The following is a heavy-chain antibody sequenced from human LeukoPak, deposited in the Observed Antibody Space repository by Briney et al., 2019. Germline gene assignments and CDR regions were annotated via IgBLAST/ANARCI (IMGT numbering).Heavy chain of an antibody. J-gene: IGHJ4*02. CDR2: FDPEDGER. CDR1: DYTLTELS. CDR3: ATRINLTRDY. D-gene: IGHD2-21*01. Sequence: ASVKVSCKVTDYTLTELSMHWVRQAPGKGLEWMGGFDPEDGERIYAQKFQGRVTMTEDTSTDTAYMELSSLRSEDTALYYCATRINLTRDYWGQGTLVTVSS. V-gene: IGHV1-24*01.